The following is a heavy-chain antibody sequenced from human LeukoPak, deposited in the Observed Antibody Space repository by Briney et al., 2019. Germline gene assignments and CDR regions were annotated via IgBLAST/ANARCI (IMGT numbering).Heavy chain of an antibody. CDR1: GFTFSSYW. CDR2: INSDGSST. J-gene: IGHJ5*02. V-gene: IGHV3-74*01. CDR3: ARDPTFNHCSSTSCYTNWFDP. Sequence: GGSLRLSCAASGFTFSSYWMHWVRRAPGKGLVWVSRINSDGSSTSYADSVKGRFTISRDNAKNTLYLQMNSLRAEDTAVYYCARDPTFNHCSSTSCYTNWFDPWGQGTLVTVSS. D-gene: IGHD2-2*01.